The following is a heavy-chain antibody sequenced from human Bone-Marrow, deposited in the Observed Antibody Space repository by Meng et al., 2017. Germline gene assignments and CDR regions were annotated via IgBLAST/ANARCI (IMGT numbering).Heavy chain of an antibody. CDR1: GFSLSNARMG. J-gene: IGHJ4*02. Sequence: SGPTLVKPTETLTLTCTVSGFSLSNARMGVSWIRPPPGKALEWIAHIFSNDEKSYSTSLKSRLTVSKDTSKSQVVLTMTNMDPVDTATYYCARTTMVRGVILPDDYWGQGTLVTVSS. D-gene: IGHD3-10*01. CDR3: ARTTMVRGVILPDDY. V-gene: IGHV2-26*01. CDR2: IFSNDEK.